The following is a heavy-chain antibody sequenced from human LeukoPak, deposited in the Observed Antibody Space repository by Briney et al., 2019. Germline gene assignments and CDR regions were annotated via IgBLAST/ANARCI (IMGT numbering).Heavy chain of an antibody. CDR1: GFTVSSNY. J-gene: IGHJ6*02. D-gene: IGHD5-12*01. CDR2: IYSGGST. Sequence: GGSLRLSCAASGFTVSSNYMSWVRQAPGKGLEWVSVIYSGGSTNYADSVRGRFTISRDNSKNTLYLQMNSLRDEDTAVYYCARGRYEISAAMDVWGQGTTVTVSS. V-gene: IGHV3-53*01. CDR3: ARGRYEISAAMDV.